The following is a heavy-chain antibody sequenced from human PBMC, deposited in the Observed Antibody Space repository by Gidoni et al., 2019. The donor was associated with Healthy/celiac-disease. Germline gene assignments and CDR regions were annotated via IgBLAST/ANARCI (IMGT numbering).Heavy chain of an antibody. Sequence: EVLLVASGGGLVQPGGSLSLSCAASEFTVSSNYMSWVRPAPGKGLEGVSVIYSGGRTYYADSVKGRFTISRHNSKNTMYLQMNSLRAEDTAVYYCARERYSSGWAGHFDYWGQGTLVTVSS. V-gene: IGHV3-53*04. CDR1: EFTVSSNY. J-gene: IGHJ4*02. D-gene: IGHD6-19*01. CDR3: ARERYSSGWAGHFDY. CDR2: IYSGGRT.